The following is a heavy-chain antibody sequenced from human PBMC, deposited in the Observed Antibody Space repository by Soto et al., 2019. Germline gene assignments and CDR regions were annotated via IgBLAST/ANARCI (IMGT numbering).Heavy chain of an antibody. Sequence: GGSLRLSCAASGLFVSRNYMSWVRQAPGKGLEWISGIYGDGSAYYADSVKGRFTISRDNSKNTLYLQMNSLRAEDTAVYYCGKDPNPRTRVTTVKYYGMDVWGQGTTVTVSS. CDR3: GKDPNPRTRVTTVKYYGMDV. CDR1: GLFVSRNY. CDR2: IYGDGSA. D-gene: IGHD4-4*01. V-gene: IGHV3-53*01. J-gene: IGHJ6*02.